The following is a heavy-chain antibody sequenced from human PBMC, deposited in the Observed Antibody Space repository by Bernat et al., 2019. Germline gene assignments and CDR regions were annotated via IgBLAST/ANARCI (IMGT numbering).Heavy chain of an antibody. CDR2: IDWDDDK. CDR3: ARMIAVAGTGYYYYGMDV. V-gene: IGHV2-70*15. Sequence: QVTLRESGPALVKPTQTLTLTCTFSGFSLSTSGVCVSWIRQPPGKALEWLARIDWDDDKYYSTSLKTRLTISKDTSKNQVVLTMTNMDPVDTATYYCARMIAVAGTGYYYYGMDVWGQETTVTVSS. J-gene: IGHJ6*02. CDR1: GFSLSTSGVC. D-gene: IGHD6-19*01.